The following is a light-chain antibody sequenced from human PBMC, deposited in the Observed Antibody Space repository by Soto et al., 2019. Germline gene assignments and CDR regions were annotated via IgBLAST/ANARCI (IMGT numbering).Light chain of an antibody. Sequence: QSALAQPASVSGSPGQSITISCSGNISDVGSSGPVSWYQHHPGQVPKLIIYEGSRRPSGVSSRFSGSKTGNTASLTITGLQAEDEANYYCCSYVGARTYVFGTGTKVTVL. J-gene: IGLJ1*01. V-gene: IGLV2-23*01. CDR3: CSYVGARTYV. CDR1: ISDVGSSGP. CDR2: EGS.